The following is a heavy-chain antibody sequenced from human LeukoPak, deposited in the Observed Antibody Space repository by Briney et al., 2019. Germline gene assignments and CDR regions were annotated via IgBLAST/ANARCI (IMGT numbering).Heavy chain of an antibody. CDR1: GGTFSSSA. J-gene: IGHJ6*02. V-gene: IGHV1-69*04. Sequence: SVKVSCKTSGGTFSSSAITWVRQAPGQGLEWMGRIIPVLNITTYAQKFQGSVTITADTSTSTVYMELSSLRSEETAVYYCARDQGLTAPPPYGLDVWGQGTSLIVSS. D-gene: IGHD5-18*01. CDR3: ARDQGLTAPPPYGLDV. CDR2: IIPVLNIT.